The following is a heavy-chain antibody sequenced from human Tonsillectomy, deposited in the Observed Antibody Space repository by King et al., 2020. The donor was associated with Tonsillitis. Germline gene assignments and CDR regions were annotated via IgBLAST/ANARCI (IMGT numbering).Heavy chain of an antibody. V-gene: IGHV1-69*09. CDR2: IIPILDIA. Sequence: QLVQSGAEVKKPGSSVKVSCKASGGTFSTYGISWVRQAPGQGLEWRGRIIPILDIANYAQKFQGRVTITADKSTTTAYMELSSLRSEDTAVYYCARDKRYSSGWYSNSWGQGTLVTVSS. J-gene: IGHJ4*02. CDR1: GGTFSTYG. CDR3: ARDKRYSSGWYSNS. D-gene: IGHD6-19*01.